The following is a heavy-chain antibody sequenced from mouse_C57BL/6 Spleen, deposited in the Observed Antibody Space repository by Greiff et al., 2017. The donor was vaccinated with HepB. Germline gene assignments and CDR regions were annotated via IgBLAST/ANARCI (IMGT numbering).Heavy chain of an antibody. CDR1: GYTFTDYE. CDR2: IDPETGGT. J-gene: IGHJ4*01. CDR3: TRWEKFHYGSSYDAMDY. Sequence: VQLQQSGAELVRPGASVTLSCKASGYTFTDYEMHWVKQTPVHGLEWIGAIDPETGGTAYNQKFKGKAILTADKSSSTAYMELRSLTSEDSAVYYCTRWEKFHYGSSYDAMDYWGQGTSVTVSS. V-gene: IGHV1-15*01. D-gene: IGHD1-1*01.